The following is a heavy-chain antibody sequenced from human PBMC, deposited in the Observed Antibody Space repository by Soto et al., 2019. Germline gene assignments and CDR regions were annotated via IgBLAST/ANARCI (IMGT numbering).Heavy chain of an antibody. CDR1: GFTFSSYA. J-gene: IGHJ4*02. CDR3: ARDQGDGYDLRDDFDY. V-gene: IGHV3-30-3*01. CDR2: ISYDGSNK. Sequence: QVQLVESGGGVVQPGRSLRLSCAASGFTFSSYAMHWVRQAPGKGLEWVAVISYDGSNKYYADSVKGRFTISRDNSKNTLYLQMNSLRAEDTAVYYCARDQGDGYDLRDDFDYWGQGALVTFSS. D-gene: IGHD5-12*01.